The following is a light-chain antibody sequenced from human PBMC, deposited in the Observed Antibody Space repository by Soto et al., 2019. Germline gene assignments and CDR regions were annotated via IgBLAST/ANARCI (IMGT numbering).Light chain of an antibody. CDR2: VTN. V-gene: IGLV1-44*01. CDR3: AAWDGSLNGHV. CDR1: TSNIGENS. Sequence: QSVLTQPPSVSGTLGQGVTISCSGSTSNIGENSVGWFQQLPGPAPKVLIYVTNKRPSGVPDRFSGSKSGTSAYLAISGLQSEDEADYYCAAWDGSLNGHVFGTGTKLTVL. J-gene: IGLJ1*01.